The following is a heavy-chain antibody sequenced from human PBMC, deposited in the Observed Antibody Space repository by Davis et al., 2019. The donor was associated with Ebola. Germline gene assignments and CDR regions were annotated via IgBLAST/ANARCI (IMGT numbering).Heavy chain of an antibody. D-gene: IGHD6-19*01. V-gene: IGHV4-61*08. CDR3: ARDLSIAVAGTRFVLRHDAFDI. CDR1: GGSISSGDYY. Sequence: SETLSLTCTVSGGSISSGDYYWSWIRQPPGKGLEWIGYIYYSGSTNYNPSLKSRVTISVDTSKNQFSLKLSSVTAADTAVYYCARDLSIAVAGTRFVLRHDAFDIWGQGTMVTVSS. J-gene: IGHJ3*02. CDR2: IYYSGST.